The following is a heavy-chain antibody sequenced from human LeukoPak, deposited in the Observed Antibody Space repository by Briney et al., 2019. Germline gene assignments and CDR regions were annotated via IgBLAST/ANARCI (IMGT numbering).Heavy chain of an antibody. J-gene: IGHJ4*02. CDR2: INHSGST. D-gene: IGHD6-19*01. Sequence: PSETLSLTCAVYGGSFSGYYWSWIRQPPGKGLEWIGEINHSGSTNYNPSLKSRVTISVDTSKNQFSLRLSSVTAADTAVYYCARVLPYSSGWGVDHWGQGTLVTVSS. CDR3: ARVLPYSSGWGVDH. V-gene: IGHV4-34*01. CDR1: GGSFSGYY.